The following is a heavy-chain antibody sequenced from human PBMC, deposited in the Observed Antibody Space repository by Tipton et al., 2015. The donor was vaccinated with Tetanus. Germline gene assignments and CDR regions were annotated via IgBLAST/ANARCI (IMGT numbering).Heavy chain of an antibody. CDR1: DGSFSAYY. V-gene: IGHV4-34*01. J-gene: IGHJ4*02. Sequence: TLSLTCDVYDGSFSAYYWTWIRQPPGKGLEWIGSISHSGRTYYNPSLKSRVTMSVDTSKTHFSLRLRSVTAADTAAYYCARLREVVSRSGWALDYWGQGILVTVSS. CDR3: ARLREVVSRSGWALDY. D-gene: IGHD5/OR15-5a*01. CDR2: ISHSGRT.